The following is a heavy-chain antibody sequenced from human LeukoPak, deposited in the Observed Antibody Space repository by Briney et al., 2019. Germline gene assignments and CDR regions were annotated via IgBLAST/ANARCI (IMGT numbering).Heavy chain of an antibody. CDR2: ISAYNGNT. V-gene: IGHV1-18*01. J-gene: IGHJ4*02. CDR1: GYTFTSYG. CDR3: ARAHPSHSGSYQHPIDY. D-gene: IGHD1-26*01. Sequence: ASVKVSCKASGYTFTSYGISWVRQAPGQGLEWMGWISAYNGNTNYAQKLQGRVTMTTDTSTSTAYMELRSLRSDDTAVYYCARAHPSHSGSYQHPIDYWGQGTLVTVSS.